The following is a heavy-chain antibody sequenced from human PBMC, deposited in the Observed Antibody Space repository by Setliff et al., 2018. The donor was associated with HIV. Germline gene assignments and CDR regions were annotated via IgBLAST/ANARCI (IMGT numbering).Heavy chain of an antibody. CDR3: ARLVSEMATLDWYFDV. V-gene: IGHV4-4*09. CDR2: IYPTGIT. J-gene: IGHJ2*01. CDR1: GGSFRHYY. Sequence: SETLSLTCTVSGGSFRHYYWSWIRQPPGKGLEWIGHIYPTGITNYNPSLKSRLTISIDTFRKQFALSLRSVTAAVTAIYYCARLVSEMATLDWYFDVWGRGTLVTVSS.